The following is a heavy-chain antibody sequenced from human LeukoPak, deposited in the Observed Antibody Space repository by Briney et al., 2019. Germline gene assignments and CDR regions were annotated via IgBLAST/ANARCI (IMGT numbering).Heavy chain of an antibody. J-gene: IGHJ5*02. CDR1: GGSFSGYY. D-gene: IGHD6-13*01. V-gene: IGHV4-34*01. CDR2: INHSGST. Sequence: SETLSLTCAVYGGSFSGYYWSWIRQPPGKGLEWIGEINHSGSTNYNSSLKSRVAISVDTSKNQFSLKVTSVTAADTAVYYCATRPDIAATGPGWFDPWGQGTLVTVSS. CDR3: ATRPDIAATGPGWFDP.